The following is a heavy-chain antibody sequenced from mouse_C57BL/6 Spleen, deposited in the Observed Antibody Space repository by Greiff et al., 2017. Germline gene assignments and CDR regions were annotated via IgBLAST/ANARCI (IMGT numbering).Heavy chain of an antibody. J-gene: IGHJ3*01. CDR3: VRGTAQAAWFAY. D-gene: IGHD3-2*02. CDR2: IRSKSNNYAT. V-gene: IGHV10-1*01. Sequence: EVQRVESGGGLVQPKGSLKLSCAASGFSFNTYAMNWVRQAPGKGLEWVARIRSKSNNYATYYADSVKDRFTISRDDSESMLYLQMNNLKTEDTAMYYCVRGTAQAAWFAYWGQGTLVTVSA. CDR1: GFSFNTYA.